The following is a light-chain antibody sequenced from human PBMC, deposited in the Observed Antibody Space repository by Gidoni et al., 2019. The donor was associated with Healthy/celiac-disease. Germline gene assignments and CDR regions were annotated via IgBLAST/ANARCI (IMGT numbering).Light chain of an antibody. CDR3: QQYYSTPPVT. CDR2: WAS. CDR1: QSVLYSSNNMTY. J-gene: IGKJ1*01. Sequence: DIVMTQSPDSLAVSLGEWATINCKSSQSVLYSSNNMTYLAWYQQKPGQPPKLLIYWASTRESGVPDRFSGSGSGTDFTLTISSLQAEDVAVYYCQQYYSTPPVTFGQGTKVEIK. V-gene: IGKV4-1*01.